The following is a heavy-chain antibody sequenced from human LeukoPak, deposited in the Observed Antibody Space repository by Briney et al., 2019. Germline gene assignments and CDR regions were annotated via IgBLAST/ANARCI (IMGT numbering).Heavy chain of an antibody. CDR2: FSGSGGST. Sequence: GGSLRLSCAAAGFIFSSYAVRWVRQAPGKGLGWGTAFSGSGGSTYYADSVKGRFTISRDNSKNTLYLQMNSLRAEDTAVYYCAKAPYDSSGYYYYWTEDWGQGTLVTVSS. J-gene: IGHJ4*02. CDR1: GFIFSSYA. D-gene: IGHD3-22*01. V-gene: IGHV3-23*01. CDR3: AKAPYDSSGYYYYWTED.